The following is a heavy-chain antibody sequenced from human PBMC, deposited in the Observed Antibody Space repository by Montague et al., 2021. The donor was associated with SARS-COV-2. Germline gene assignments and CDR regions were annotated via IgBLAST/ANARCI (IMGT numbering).Heavy chain of an antibody. D-gene: IGHD3-22*01. J-gene: IGHJ6*02. CDR2: IYYSGST. CDR1: GGSISNYY. CDR3: ARGGGYYNYGLDV. V-gene: IGHV4-59*01. Sequence: SETLSLTCTVSGGSISNYYWCWIWQPPGRGLEWIGYIYYSGSTDYSSSLKSRVTISLYTSKNQFSLKVTSVTAADTAVYYCARGGGYYNYGLDVWGQGTTVTVSS.